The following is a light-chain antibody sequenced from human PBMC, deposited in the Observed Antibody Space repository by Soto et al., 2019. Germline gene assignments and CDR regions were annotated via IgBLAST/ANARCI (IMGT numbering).Light chain of an antibody. CDR2: AAS. CDR3: QQRYSWPLT. V-gene: IGKV3-11*01. Sequence: EIVLTQSPATLSLSPGERATLSCRASQSVSTSLVWYQQKPGQAPRLLIYAASNRATGIPARFSGSGSGTDFALTISSLEPDDVAVYYCQQRYSWPLTFGGGTKVEIK. J-gene: IGKJ4*01. CDR1: QSVSTS.